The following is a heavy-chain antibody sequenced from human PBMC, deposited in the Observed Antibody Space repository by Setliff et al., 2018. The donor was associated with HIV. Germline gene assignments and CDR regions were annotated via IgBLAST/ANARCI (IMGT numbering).Heavy chain of an antibody. Sequence: GGSLRLSCAASELTFSSYTMNWVRQAPGKGLEWVSSISSSSSYIYYADSVKGRFTISRDNAKNSLYLQMNSLRAEDTALYYCARDPGEKGFDYWGQGTLVTVSS. J-gene: IGHJ4*02. CDR3: ARDPGEKGFDY. V-gene: IGHV3-21*04. CDR2: ISSSSSYI. CDR1: ELTFSSYT.